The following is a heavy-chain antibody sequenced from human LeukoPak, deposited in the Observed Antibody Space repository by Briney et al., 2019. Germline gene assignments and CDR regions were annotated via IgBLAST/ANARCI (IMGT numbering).Heavy chain of an antibody. CDR1: GGSISSGSYY. J-gene: IGHJ4*02. Sequence: PSQTLSLTCTVSGGSISSGSYYWSWIRQPAGKGLEWIGRIYTSGSTNYYPSLKSRVTISVDTSKNQFSLKLSSVTAADTAVYYCARDGGIGWSAALDYWGQGTLVAVSS. CDR2: IYTSGST. V-gene: IGHV4-61*02. D-gene: IGHD6-19*01. CDR3: ARDGGIGWSAALDY.